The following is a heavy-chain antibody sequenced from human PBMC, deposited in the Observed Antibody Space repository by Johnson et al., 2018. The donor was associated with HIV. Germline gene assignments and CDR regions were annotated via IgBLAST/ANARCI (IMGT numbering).Heavy chain of an antibody. J-gene: IGHJ3*01. CDR1: GFIFSDYY. CDR3: ARLMAARTLDDAFDL. CDR2: IYSGGST. V-gene: IGHV3-66*01. D-gene: IGHD6-13*01. Sequence: VQLVESGGGLVQSGGSLRLSCAASGFIFSDYYMSWVRQSPGKGLEWVSVIYSGGSTYYADSVKGRFTISRDNAKNSLYLQMNSLRVEDTALYYCARLMAARTLDDAFDLWGQWTMVTVSS.